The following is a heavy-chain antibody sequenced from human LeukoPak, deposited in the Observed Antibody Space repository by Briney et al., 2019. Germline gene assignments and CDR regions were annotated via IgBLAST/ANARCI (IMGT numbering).Heavy chain of an antibody. D-gene: IGHD6-13*01. J-gene: IGHJ4*02. Sequence: PGGSLRLSCTTSGLTFADYAMSWVRQAPGKGLEWVGFISSKGYGGTTDYAASVKGRLTISRDDSQRIAYLQMTSLKTEDTAVYYCTRDAGIAAARGSYYFNYWGQGTLVTVSS. CDR3: TRDAGIAAARGSYYFNY. CDR1: GLTFADYA. CDR2: ISSKGYGGTT. V-gene: IGHV3-49*04.